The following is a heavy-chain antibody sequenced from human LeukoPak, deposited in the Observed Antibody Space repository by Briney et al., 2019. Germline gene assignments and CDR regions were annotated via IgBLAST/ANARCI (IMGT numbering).Heavy chain of an antibody. V-gene: IGHV1-24*01. D-gene: IGHD1-26*01. CDR1: GYTLTELS. CDR3: ATDRGLGSGIDY. J-gene: IGHJ4*02. CDR2: FDPEDGET. Sequence: ASVKVSCKVSGYTLTELSMHWVRQAPGKGLEWMGGFDPEDGETIYAQKFQGRVTMTEDTSTDTAYMELSSLRSEDTAVYYCATDRGLGSGIDYWGQGTLVTVSS.